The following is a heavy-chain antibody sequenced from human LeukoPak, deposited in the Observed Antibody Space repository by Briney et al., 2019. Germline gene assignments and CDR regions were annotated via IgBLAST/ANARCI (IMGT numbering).Heavy chain of an antibody. J-gene: IGHJ6*02. Sequence: GGSLRLSCAASGFTFSSYGMHWVRQAPGKGLEWVAFIRYDGSNKYYADSVKGRFTISRDNAKNTLYLQMNTLRVEDTAVYYCTRDLMDYDVSTGLHHYYMDVWGQGTTVTVSS. CDR3: TRDLMDYDVSTGLHHYYMDV. CDR1: GFTFSSYG. CDR2: IRYDGSNK. V-gene: IGHV3-30*02. D-gene: IGHD3-9*01.